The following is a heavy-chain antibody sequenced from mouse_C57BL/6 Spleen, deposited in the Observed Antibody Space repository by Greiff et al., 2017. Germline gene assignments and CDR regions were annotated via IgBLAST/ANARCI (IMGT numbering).Heavy chain of an antibody. V-gene: IGHV1-54*01. Sequence: QVQLQQSGAELVRPGTSVKVSCKASGYAFTNYLIEWVKQRPGQGLEWIGVINPGSGGTNYNEKFKGKATLTADKSSSTAYMQLSSLTSEDSAVYFCARDYSNYGNAMDYWGQGTSVTVSS. CDR1: GYAFTNYL. D-gene: IGHD2-5*01. CDR3: ARDYSNYGNAMDY. J-gene: IGHJ4*01. CDR2: INPGSGGT.